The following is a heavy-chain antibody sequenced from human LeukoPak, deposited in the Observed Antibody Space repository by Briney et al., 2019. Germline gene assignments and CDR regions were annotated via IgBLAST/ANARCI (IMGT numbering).Heavy chain of an antibody. CDR1: GGSFSGYY. V-gene: IGHV4-34*01. J-gene: IGHJ3*02. D-gene: IGHD6-19*01. CDR2: INHSGST. CDR3: ARVRSSGPSLLSAFDI. Sequence: SETLSLTCAVYGGSFSGYYWSWIRQPPGKGLEWIGEINHSGSTNYNPSLKSRVTISVDTSKNQFSLKLSSVTAADTAVYYCARVRSSGPSLLSAFDIWGQGTMVTVSS.